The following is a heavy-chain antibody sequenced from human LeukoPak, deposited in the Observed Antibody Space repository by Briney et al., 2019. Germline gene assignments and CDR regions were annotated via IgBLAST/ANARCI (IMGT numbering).Heavy chain of an antibody. V-gene: IGHV3-9*01. CDR3: ARVNDVAFDI. CDR1: GFTFDDYA. Sequence: GGSLRLSCAASGFTFDDYAMHWVRQAPGKGLEWVSGISWNSGSIGYADSVKGRFTISRDNAKNSLYLQMNSLRAEDTAVYYCARVNDVAFDIWGQGTMVTVSS. CDR2: ISWNSGSI. D-gene: IGHD3-16*01. J-gene: IGHJ3*02.